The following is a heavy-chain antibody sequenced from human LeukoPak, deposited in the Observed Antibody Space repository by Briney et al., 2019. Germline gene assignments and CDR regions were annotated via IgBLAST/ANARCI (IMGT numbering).Heavy chain of an antibody. CDR3: AKNRGSGWYFDY. CDR1: GFTVSSNY. V-gene: IGHV3-7*01. D-gene: IGHD6-19*01. Sequence: GGSLRLSCAASGFTVSSNYMSWVRQAPGKGLDWVGNIKQDGSEKNYVDSVKGRFTISRDNAKNSLFLQMNSLRAEDTAVYYCAKNRGSGWYFDYWGQGTLVTVSS. CDR2: IKQDGSEK. J-gene: IGHJ4*02.